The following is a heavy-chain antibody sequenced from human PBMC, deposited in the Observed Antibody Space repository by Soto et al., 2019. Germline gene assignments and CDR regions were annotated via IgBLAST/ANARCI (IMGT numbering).Heavy chain of an antibody. J-gene: IGHJ6*02. Sequence: GGSLILSCAASGFTFRSYGMHWVRQAPGKGLEWVAVISYDGSNKYYADSVKGRFTISRDNSKNTLYLQMNSLRAEDTAVYYCAKDNGMGWLFAYYYYGMDVWGQGTTVTV. V-gene: IGHV3-30*18. CDR1: GFTFRSYG. CDR3: AKDNGMGWLFAYYYYGMDV. D-gene: IGHD3-3*01. CDR2: ISYDGSNK.